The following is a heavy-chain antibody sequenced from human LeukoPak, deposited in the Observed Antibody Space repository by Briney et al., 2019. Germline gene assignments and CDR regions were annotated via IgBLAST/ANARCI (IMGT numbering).Heavy chain of an antibody. J-gene: IGHJ6*03. CDR2: MNPNSGNT. V-gene: IGHV1-8*01. Sequence: ASVKVSCKASGYTFTSYDMNWVRQATGQGLEWMGWMNPNSGNTGYAQKFQGRVTMTRNTSISTSYMELSSLSSEDTPVYYCARAPIWGGMVNYYYMDGKGKGTTVTISS. CDR1: GYTFTSYD. CDR3: ARAPIWGGMVNYYYMDG. D-gene: IGHD3-16*01.